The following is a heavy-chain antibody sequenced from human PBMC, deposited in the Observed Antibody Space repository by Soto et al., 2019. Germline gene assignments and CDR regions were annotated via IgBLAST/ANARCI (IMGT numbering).Heavy chain of an antibody. J-gene: IGHJ6*03. V-gene: IGHV3-73*01. Sequence: EVQLVESGGGLVQPGGSLKLSCAASGFTFSGSAMHWVRQASGKGLEWVGRIRSKANSYATAYAASVKGRFTIARDDSKNTAYLQMNSLKTEDTAVYYCTSFYCTNGVCDHYYYMDVWGKGTTVTVSS. CDR2: IRSKANSYAT. D-gene: IGHD2-8*01. CDR1: GFTFSGSA. CDR3: TSFYCTNGVCDHYYYMDV.